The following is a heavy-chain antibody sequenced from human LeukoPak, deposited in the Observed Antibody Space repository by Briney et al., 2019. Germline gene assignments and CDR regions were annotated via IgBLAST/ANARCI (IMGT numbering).Heavy chain of an antibody. J-gene: IGHJ5*01. V-gene: IGHV3-48*01. Sequence: GGSLRLSCVGSGFRFSSYDMNWVRQAPGRGLEWLSYLTRTSSATWYADSVKGRFTIFRDNAKSSSYLQMNSLRVEDTAVYYCATGGSEYRSDWFDSWGQGTLVNVAS. D-gene: IGHD5-18*01. CDR2: LTRTSSAT. CDR1: GFRFSSYD. CDR3: ATGGSEYRSDWFDS.